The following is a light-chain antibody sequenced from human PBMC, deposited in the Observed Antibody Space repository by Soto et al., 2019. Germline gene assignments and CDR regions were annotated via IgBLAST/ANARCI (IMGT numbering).Light chain of an antibody. J-gene: IGLJ1*01. V-gene: IGLV1-44*01. CDR2: SND. Sequence: QSLLTQPPSASGTPGQRVTISCSGSSSNIGSNTVSWFQHLPGTVPKLLIYSNDQRPSGVPDRFSGSKSGTSASLAISGLQSADEADYYCAAWDDSLNGYVFGTGNKVTVL. CDR3: AAWDDSLNGYV. CDR1: SSNIGSNT.